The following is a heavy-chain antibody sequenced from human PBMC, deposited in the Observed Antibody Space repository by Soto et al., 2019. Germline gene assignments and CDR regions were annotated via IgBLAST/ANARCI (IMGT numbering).Heavy chain of an antibody. CDR2: ISANGQGI. Sequence: GGSLRLSCAASGFTFSTYALSWVRQAPGKGLEWVSAISANGQGIYYADSVRGRFTISRDNSKNTTFLHMDSLRAEDTAVYYFSKDRNVPLDLFHYWGQGTLVTVSS. CDR3: SKDRNVPLDLFHY. J-gene: IGHJ4*02. D-gene: IGHD3-10*02. CDR1: GFTFSTYA. V-gene: IGHV3-23*01.